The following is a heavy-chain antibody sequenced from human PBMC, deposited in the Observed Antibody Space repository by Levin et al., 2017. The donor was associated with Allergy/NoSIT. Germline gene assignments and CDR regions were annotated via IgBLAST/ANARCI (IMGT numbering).Heavy chain of an antibody. CDR3: TKGHYSGVYQ. V-gene: IGHV3-53*01. D-gene: IGHD2-2*01. CDR1: GFSVSNHY. J-gene: IGHJ4*02. Sequence: VSVKVSCAASGFSVSNHYMTWVRQGPGKGLECVSVIYSDGSTYYADSVRGRFTISRDSFRNTLSLQMNSLRDDDTAVYYCTKGHYSGVYQWGQGTLVTVSS. CDR2: IYSDGST.